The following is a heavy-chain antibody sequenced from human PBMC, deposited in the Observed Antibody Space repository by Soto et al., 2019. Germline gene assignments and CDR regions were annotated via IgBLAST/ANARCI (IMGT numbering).Heavy chain of an antibody. D-gene: IGHD5-18*01. CDR3: ARARGYSYGDQYFDY. Sequence: ASVKVSCKASGYTFTSYYMHWVRQAPGQGLEWMGIINPSGGSTSYAQKFQGRVTITADESTNTAYMELSSLRSGDTAVYYCARARGYSYGDQYFDYWGQGTLVTV. CDR2: INPSGGST. CDR1: GYTFTSYY. V-gene: IGHV1-46*01. J-gene: IGHJ4*02.